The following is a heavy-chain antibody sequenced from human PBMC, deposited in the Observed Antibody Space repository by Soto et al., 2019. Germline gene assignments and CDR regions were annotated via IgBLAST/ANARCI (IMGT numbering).Heavy chain of an antibody. V-gene: IGHV4-34*01. CDR3: ARTLRDRTFDY. CDR2: INHSGST. Sequence: PSETLSLTCAVYGGSFSGYYWSWIRQPPGKGLEWIGEINHSGSTNYNPSLKSRVTISVDTSKNQFSLKLSSLTAADTAVYYCARTLRDRTFDYWGQGTLVTVSS. CDR1: GGSFSGYY. J-gene: IGHJ4*02. D-gene: IGHD4-17*01.